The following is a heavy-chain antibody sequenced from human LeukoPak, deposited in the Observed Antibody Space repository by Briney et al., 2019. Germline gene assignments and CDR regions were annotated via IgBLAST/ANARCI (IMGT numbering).Heavy chain of an antibody. J-gene: IGHJ4*02. CDR3: ARGLYGSGSYYNVYYFDY. CDR1: GGSISSYY. Sequence: SETLSLTRTVSGGSISSYYWSWIRQPPGKGLEWIGYIYYSGSTNYNPSLKSRVTISVDTSKSQFSLKLSSVTAADTAVYYCARGLYGSGSYYNVYYFDYWGQGTLVTVSS. D-gene: IGHD3-10*01. V-gene: IGHV4-59*08. CDR2: IYYSGST.